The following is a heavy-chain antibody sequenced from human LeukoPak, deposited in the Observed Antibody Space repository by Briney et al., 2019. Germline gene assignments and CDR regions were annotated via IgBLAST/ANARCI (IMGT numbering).Heavy chain of an antibody. J-gene: IGHJ4*02. CDR3: ARVGDQGYDSSEYFDY. CDR2: INSDGSST. CDR1: GFTFSSYW. Sequence: PGGSLRLSCAASGFTFSSYWMHWVRQAPGKGLVWVSRINSDGSSTSYADSVKGRFTISRDNAKNTLYLQMNSLRAEDTAVYYCARVGDQGYDSSEYFDYWGQGTLVTVSS. D-gene: IGHD3-22*01. V-gene: IGHV3-74*01.